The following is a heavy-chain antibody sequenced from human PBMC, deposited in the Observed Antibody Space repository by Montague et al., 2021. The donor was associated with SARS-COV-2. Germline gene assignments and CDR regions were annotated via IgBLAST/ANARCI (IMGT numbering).Heavy chain of an antibody. Sequence: SETLSLTCAVSGGSFSRYYWSWIRPPPGKGLEWIGEISQSGNTKYNPSLQSRVSISLDTSRNQFSLKVSSVTAADTAIYYCARLGDGIVPSPILGLGPYYSFYYMDVWGKGTTVTVSS. CDR3: ARLGDGIVPSPILGLGPYYSFYYMDV. CDR1: GGSFSRYY. J-gene: IGHJ6*03. CDR2: ISQSGNT. D-gene: IGHD2-2*02. V-gene: IGHV4-34*01.